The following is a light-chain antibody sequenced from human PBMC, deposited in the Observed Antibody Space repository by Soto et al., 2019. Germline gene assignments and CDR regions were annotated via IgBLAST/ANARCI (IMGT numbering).Light chain of an antibody. V-gene: IGKV3-20*01. J-gene: IGKJ5*01. CDR1: RSLDSGQ. CDR3: QQYGGSPRT. Sequence: EIVLTQSPGTLSLSPGERATLSCPASRSLDSGQLAWYQQKVGRVPRLLIHDAFIRATGIPDRFSGSVSGTDFTLTIARLEPEDFAVYYCQQYGGSPRTFGQGTRLGIK. CDR2: DAF.